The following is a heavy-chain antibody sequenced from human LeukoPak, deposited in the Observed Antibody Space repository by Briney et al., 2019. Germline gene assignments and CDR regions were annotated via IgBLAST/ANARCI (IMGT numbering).Heavy chain of an antibody. Sequence: PGGSLRLSCAASGFTFSSYEMNWVRQAPGKGLEWVSYISSSGSTIYYADSVKGRFTISRDNAKNSLYLQINSLRAEDTAVYYCARGCARDYYYYYYMDVWGKGTTVTVSS. CDR3: ARGCARDYYYYYYMDV. D-gene: IGHD2-8*01. J-gene: IGHJ6*03. CDR1: GFTFSSYE. V-gene: IGHV3-48*03. CDR2: ISSSGSTI.